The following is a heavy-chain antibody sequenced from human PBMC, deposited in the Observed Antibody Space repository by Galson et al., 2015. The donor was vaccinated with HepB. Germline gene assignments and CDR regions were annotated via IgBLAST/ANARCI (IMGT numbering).Heavy chain of an antibody. D-gene: IGHD3-3*01. CDR3: ASSPLRFLDWLPYYDYYYMDV. J-gene: IGHJ6*03. V-gene: IGHV7-4-1*02. CDR2: MNTNTGKP. CDR1: GYTFTDYV. Sequence: SVKVSCKASGYTFTDYVVNWVRQAPGQGLEWMGWMNTNTGKPTYAPGFAGRVVFSLDTSVTTAYLQISSLETDDTAVYYCASSPLRFLDWLPYYDYYYMDVWGEGTTVTVSS.